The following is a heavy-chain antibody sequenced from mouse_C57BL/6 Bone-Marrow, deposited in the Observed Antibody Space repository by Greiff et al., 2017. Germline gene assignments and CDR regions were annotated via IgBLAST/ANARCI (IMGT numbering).Heavy chain of an antibody. D-gene: IGHD1-1*01. CDR3: ARDYYGSSYDD. J-gene: IGHJ2*01. Sequence: VQLQQPGAELVRPGTSVKLSCKASGYTFTSYWMHWVKQRPGQGLEWIGVIDPSDSYTNYNQKFKGKATLTVDTSSSTAYMQLSSLTSEDSAVYYCARDYYGSSYDDWGQGTTLTVSS. CDR2: IDPSDSYT. V-gene: IGHV1-59*01. CDR1: GYTFTSYW.